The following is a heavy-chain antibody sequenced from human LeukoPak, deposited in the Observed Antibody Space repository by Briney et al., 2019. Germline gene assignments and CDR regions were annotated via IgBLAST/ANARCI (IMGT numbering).Heavy chain of an antibody. CDR2: TYYRSKWYN. V-gene: IGHV6-1*01. D-gene: IGHD3-22*01. J-gene: IGHJ4*02. Sequence: SQTLSLTCAISGDSVSSISAAWNWIRQSPSRGLEWLGRTYYRSKWYNDYAVSVKSRITINPDTSKNQFSLQLNSVTPEDTAVYYCARERSIGGYYYDSSGYSDWGQGTLVTVPS. CDR1: GDSVSSISAA. CDR3: ARERSIGGYYYDSSGYSD.